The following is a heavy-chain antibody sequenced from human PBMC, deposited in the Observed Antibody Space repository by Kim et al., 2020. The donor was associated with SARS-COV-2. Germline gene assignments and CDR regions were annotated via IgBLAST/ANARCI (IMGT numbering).Heavy chain of an antibody. Sequence: SETLSLTCTVSGGSISSSSYYWGWIRQPPGKGLEWIGSIYYSGSTYYNPSLKSRVTISVDTSKNQFSLKLSSVTAADTAVYYCAREILAPAYCGGDCYPFDYWGQGTLVTVSS. CDR2: IYYSGST. D-gene: IGHD2-21*02. V-gene: IGHV4-39*07. CDR1: GGSISSSSYY. CDR3: AREILAPAYCGGDCYPFDY. J-gene: IGHJ4*02.